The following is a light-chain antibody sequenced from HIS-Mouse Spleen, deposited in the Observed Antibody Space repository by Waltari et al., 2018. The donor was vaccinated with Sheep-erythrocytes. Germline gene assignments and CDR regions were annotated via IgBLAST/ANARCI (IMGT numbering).Light chain of an antibody. V-gene: IGLV3-1*01. CDR3: QAWDSSTAWNVV. CDR1: KLGDKY. J-gene: IGLJ2*01. CDR2: QDS. Sequence: SYELTQPPSVSVSPGQTASTTCPGEKLGDKYACWYQQKPGQSPVLVIYQDSKRPSGIPERFSGSNSGNTATLTISGTQAMDEADYYCQAWDSSTAWNVVFGGGTKLTVL.